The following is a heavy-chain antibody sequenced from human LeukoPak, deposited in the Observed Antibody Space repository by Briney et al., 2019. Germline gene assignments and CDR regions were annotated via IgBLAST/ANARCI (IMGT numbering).Heavy chain of an antibody. CDR2: INPNSGNT. D-gene: IGHD1-1*01. J-gene: IGHJ1*01. CDR1: GYAFTTYD. Sequence: ASVKVSCKASGYAFTTYDINWVRQATGQGLQWMGWINPNSGNTGYAQKFQGRITITRNTSISTVYMELSSLRSEDTAVYYCARGPPTAQYFQHWGQGTLVTVSS. V-gene: IGHV1-8*03. CDR3: ARGPPTAQYFQH.